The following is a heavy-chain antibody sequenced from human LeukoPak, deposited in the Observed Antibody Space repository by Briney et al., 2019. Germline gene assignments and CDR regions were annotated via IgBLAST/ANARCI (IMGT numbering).Heavy chain of an antibody. CDR1: GFSFSNYW. Sequence: GGSLRLSCVASGFSFSNYWTTWVRQVPGKGLEWVANIKRDGSEKKYVDSVKGRFTMSRDNAKNSLYLQMDNLRVEDTAVYYCAKALPAGYSYVPFDYWGQGTLVTVSS. V-gene: IGHV3-7*03. D-gene: IGHD5-18*01. CDR3: AKALPAGYSYVPFDY. CDR2: IKRDGSEK. J-gene: IGHJ4*02.